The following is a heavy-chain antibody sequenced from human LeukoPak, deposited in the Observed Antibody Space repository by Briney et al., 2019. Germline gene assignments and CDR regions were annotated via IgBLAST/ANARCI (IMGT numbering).Heavy chain of an antibody. Sequence: GGSLRLSCSASGFTFSIYGMSWVRQAPGKGLEWVSGISDSGDTTYYADSVKGRFTISRDNSKNTLYLQMNSLTVEDTAVYYCAKIRAARPGYWGQGTPVTVSS. CDR3: AKIRAARPGY. CDR2: ISDSGDTT. V-gene: IGHV3-23*01. J-gene: IGHJ4*02. CDR1: GFTFSIYG. D-gene: IGHD6-6*01.